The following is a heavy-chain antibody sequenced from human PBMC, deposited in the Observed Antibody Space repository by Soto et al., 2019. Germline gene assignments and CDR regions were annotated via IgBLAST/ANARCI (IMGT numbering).Heavy chain of an antibody. D-gene: IGHD4-17*01. J-gene: IGHJ4*02. Sequence: EVQLVESGGGLVQPGGSLRLSCAASGFTLSSYWMNWVRLAPGKGLEWVANIKQDGSQKNYVDSVKGRFTISRDNAKNSLYLQMSSLRAEDTAVYYCMTSVTTHEYGGQGTLVNVSS. V-gene: IGHV3-7*01. CDR3: MTSVTTHEY. CDR1: GFTLSSYW. CDR2: IKQDGSQK.